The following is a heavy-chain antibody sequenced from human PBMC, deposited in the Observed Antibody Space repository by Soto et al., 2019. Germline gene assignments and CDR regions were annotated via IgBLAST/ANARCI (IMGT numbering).Heavy chain of an antibody. V-gene: IGHV1-8*02. CDR3: ARTLYGGNVDY. J-gene: IGHJ4*02. CDR2: MNPNSGNT. CDR1: GYTFTSYG. Sequence: ASVKVSCEASGYTFTSYGISWVRQAPGQGLEWMGWMNPNSGNTSYAQKFQGRVTMTRNTSISTAYMELSSLRSEDTAVYYCARTLYGGNVDYWGQGTLVTVSS. D-gene: IGHD4-17*01.